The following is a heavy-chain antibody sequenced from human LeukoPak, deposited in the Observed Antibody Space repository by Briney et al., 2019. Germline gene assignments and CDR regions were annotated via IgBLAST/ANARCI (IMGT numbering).Heavy chain of an antibody. CDR2: INPSGGST. CDR1: GYTFTIYY. V-gene: IGHV1-46*01. CDR3: ARVEYSFGTGYWYFDF. D-gene: IGHD5-18*01. Sequence: ASVKVSCKASGYTFTIYYMHWVRQAPGQGFEWMGIINPSGGSTSYAQKFQGRVTFTRDMSTSTVYMELSSLRSEDTAVYYCARVEYSFGTGYWYFDFWGRGTLDTVSS. J-gene: IGHJ2*01.